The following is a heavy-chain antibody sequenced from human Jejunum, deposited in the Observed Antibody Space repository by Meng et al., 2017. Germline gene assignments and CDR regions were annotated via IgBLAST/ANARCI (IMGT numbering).Heavy chain of an antibody. CDR2: IYHTGTT. V-gene: IGHV4-4*02. Sequence: VQLQESGPGLVKSSGTLSLTCAVSGASSSDSNWWSWVRQPLGKALEWIGEIYHTGTTNYNPSLKSRVTMSLDKSKNQFSLELTSVTAADTAVYYCARDLLGPAIAATGWFDPWGQGTLVTVSS. J-gene: IGHJ5*02. D-gene: IGHD6-13*01. CDR1: GASSSDSNW. CDR3: ARDLLGPAIAATGWFDP.